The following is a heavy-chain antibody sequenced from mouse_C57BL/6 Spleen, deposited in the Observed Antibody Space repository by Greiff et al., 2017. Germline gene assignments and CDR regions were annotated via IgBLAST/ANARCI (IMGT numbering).Heavy chain of an antibody. Sequence: EVKVVESGEGLVKPGGSLKLSCAASGFTFSSYAMSWVRQTPEKRLEWVAYISSGGDYSYYADTVKGRFTISRDNARNTLYLQMSSLKSEDTAMYYCTRDEGAMDYWGQGTSVTVSS. CDR2: ISSGGDYS. CDR3: TRDEGAMDY. V-gene: IGHV5-9-1*02. CDR1: GFTFSSYA. J-gene: IGHJ4*01.